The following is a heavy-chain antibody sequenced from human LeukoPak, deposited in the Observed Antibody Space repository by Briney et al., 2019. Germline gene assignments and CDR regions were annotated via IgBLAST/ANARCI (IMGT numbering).Heavy chain of an antibody. V-gene: IGHV3-30*04. J-gene: IGHJ2*01. CDR2: ISFDGSNK. CDR1: GFTFTNYA. D-gene: IGHD2-2*02. CDR3: ARDYTLFPHWYFAL. Sequence: GGSLRLSCAASGFTFTNYAIHWVRQAPGRGLEWVAVISFDGSNKYYGDSVKGRFTTSRDNSKNTLYLQMNSLRAEDTAVYYCARDYTLFPHWYFALWGRGTLVTVSS.